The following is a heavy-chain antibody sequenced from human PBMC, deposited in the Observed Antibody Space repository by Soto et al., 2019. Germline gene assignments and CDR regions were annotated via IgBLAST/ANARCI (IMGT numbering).Heavy chain of an antibody. CDR3: AVTYYYGSGSYYTLQPRLFDY. J-gene: IGHJ4*02. Sequence: PSETLSLTCTVSGGSISSGGDYWSWIHQHPGKGLEWIGYIYYSGSTNYNPSLKSRVTISVDTSKNQFSLKLSSVTAADTAVYYCAVTYYYGSGSYYTLQPRLFDYWGQGTLVTVSS. CDR2: IYYSGST. D-gene: IGHD3-10*01. V-gene: IGHV4-31*03. CDR1: GGSISSGGDY.